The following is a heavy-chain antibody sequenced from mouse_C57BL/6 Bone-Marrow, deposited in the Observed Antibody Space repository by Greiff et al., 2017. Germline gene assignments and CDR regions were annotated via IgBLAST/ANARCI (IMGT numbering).Heavy chain of an antibody. CDR1: GFTFTDYY. D-gene: IGHD1-3*01. Sequence: DVHLVESGGGLVQPGGSLSLSCAASGFTFTDYYMSWVRQPPGKALEWLGFIRNKANGYTTEYSASVKGRFTISRDNSQSILYLQMNALRAEDSATYYCARSPRSSCWYFDVWGTGTTVTVSS. V-gene: IGHV7-3*01. J-gene: IGHJ1*03. CDR2: IRNKANGYTT. CDR3: ARSPRSSCWYFDV.